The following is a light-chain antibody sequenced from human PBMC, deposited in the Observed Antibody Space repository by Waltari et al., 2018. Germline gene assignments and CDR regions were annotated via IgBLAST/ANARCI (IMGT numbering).Light chain of an antibody. V-gene: IGLV2-14*01. Sequence: QSALTQPASVSGSPGQSITISCTGTSSDVGGYNYVSWYQQHPGKVPKLMIYDVNKRPSWVATRFSGSKSGNTASLTISGLQAEDEADYYCSSYTSVTTAAYVFGTGSKVTVL. J-gene: IGLJ1*01. CDR2: DVN. CDR3: SSYTSVTTAAYV. CDR1: SSDVGGYNY.